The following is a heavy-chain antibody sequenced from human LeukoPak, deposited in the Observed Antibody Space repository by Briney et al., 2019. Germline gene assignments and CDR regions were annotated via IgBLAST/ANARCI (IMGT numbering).Heavy chain of an antibody. CDR2: IYGDRTI. CDR1: GGSISKQY. Sequence: PSETLSLTCTVSGGSISKQYWTWVRQTAGKGLEWIGRIYGDRTITYNPSLRSRVTMSLDTSKNQFSLRLTSVTAADTAMYYCTRDSGTTGEVKFDPWGQGTLVTVSS. D-gene: IGHD3-10*01. V-gene: IGHV4-4*07. J-gene: IGHJ5*02. CDR3: TRDSGTTGEVKFDP.